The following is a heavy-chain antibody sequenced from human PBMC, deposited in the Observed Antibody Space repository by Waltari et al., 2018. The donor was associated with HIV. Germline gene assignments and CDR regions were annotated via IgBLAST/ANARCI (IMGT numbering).Heavy chain of an antibody. V-gene: IGHV3-30-3*02. D-gene: IGHD2-2*01. J-gene: IGHJ4*02. CDR1: GFTFSSYA. Sequence: QVQLVESGGGVVQPGRSLRLSCAASGFTFSSYALHWVRQAPGKGLEWVAVISYDGSNKYYADSVKGRFTISRDNSKNTLYLQMNSLRAEDTAVYYCAKKRCSSTSCYVGLDYWGQGTLVTVSS. CDR2: ISYDGSNK. CDR3: AKKRCSSTSCYVGLDY.